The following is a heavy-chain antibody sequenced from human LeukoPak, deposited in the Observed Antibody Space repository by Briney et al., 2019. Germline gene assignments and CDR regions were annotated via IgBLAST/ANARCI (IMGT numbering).Heavy chain of an antibody. CDR3: ARDQDDFWSGYYNY. Sequence: GGSLRLSCTASGFTFSDYYMNWVRQAPGKGLEWISYISPKSETKYYADSVKGRFTISRDNAKNSLYLQMNSLRAEDTVVYYCARDQDDFWSGYYNYWGQGTLVTVSS. J-gene: IGHJ4*02. D-gene: IGHD3-3*01. CDR1: GFTFSDYY. V-gene: IGHV3-11*04. CDR2: ISPKSETK.